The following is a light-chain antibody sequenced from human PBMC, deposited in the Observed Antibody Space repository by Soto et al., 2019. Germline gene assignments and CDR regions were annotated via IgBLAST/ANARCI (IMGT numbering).Light chain of an antibody. J-gene: IGKJ1*01. CDR1: QGISTY. CDR3: QQSYSTPPWT. V-gene: IGKV1-39*01. CDR2: AAS. Sequence: DIQMTQSPSSLFASVGDRVTITCRASQGISTYLNCYQQKPGKAPKLLIYAASSLQSGVPSRLSGSGSETDFTLTISSLQPEDFATYYCQQSYSTPPWTVGQGTKVEIK.